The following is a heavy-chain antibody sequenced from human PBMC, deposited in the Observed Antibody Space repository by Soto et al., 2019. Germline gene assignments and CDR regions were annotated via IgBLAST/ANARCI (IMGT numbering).Heavy chain of an antibody. J-gene: IGHJ3*02. CDR2: IYHSGST. Sequence: PSETLSLTCAVSGYSISSGYYWGWIRQPPGKGLEWIGSIYHSGSTYYNPSLKSRVTISVDTSKNQFSLKLSSVTAADTAVYYCARVDAERAFDIWGQGTMVTVSS. CDR3: ARVDAERAFDI. CDR1: GYSISSGYY. V-gene: IGHV4-38-2*01.